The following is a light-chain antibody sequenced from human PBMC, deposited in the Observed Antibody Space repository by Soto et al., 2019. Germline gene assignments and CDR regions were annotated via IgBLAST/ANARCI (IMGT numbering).Light chain of an antibody. V-gene: IGKV1-9*01. Sequence: DIQLTQSPSFLSASVGDRVTITCRASQGISSYLAWYQQNPGKAPKLLIYAASTLQSGVPSRFSGSGSGTEFTLTISSLQPEDFATYYCQQVNSYPLTFGGGTKVEIK. CDR3: QQVNSYPLT. CDR2: AAS. J-gene: IGKJ4*01. CDR1: QGISSY.